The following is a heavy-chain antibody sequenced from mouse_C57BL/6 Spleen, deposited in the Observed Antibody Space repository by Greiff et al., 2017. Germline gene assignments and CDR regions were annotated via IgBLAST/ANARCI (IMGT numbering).Heavy chain of an antibody. D-gene: IGHD1-1*01. CDR3: ARDYYGSSYVGAWFAY. Sequence: QVQLQQPGTELVKPGASVKLSCKASGYTFTSYWMHWVKQRPGQGLEWIGNINTSNGGTNHNEKFKSKATLTVDKSSSTAYMQLSSLTSEDSAVYYCARDYYGSSYVGAWFAYWGQGTLVTVSA. CDR1: GYTFTSYW. V-gene: IGHV1-53*01. J-gene: IGHJ3*01. CDR2: INTSNGGT.